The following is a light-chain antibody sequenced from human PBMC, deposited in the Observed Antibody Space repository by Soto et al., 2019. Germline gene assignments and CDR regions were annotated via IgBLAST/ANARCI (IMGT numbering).Light chain of an antibody. V-gene: IGKV1-5*01. CDR3: QQYNSYLLT. J-gene: IGKJ4*01. CDR2: DAS. Sequence: DIQMTQSPSTLSASVGDRVTITCRASQSISSWLAWYQQKPGKAPKLLIYDASSLESGVPSRFSGSGSGTEFTLTISSLQPDDFATYYCQQYNSYLLTFGGGTRVEIK. CDR1: QSISSW.